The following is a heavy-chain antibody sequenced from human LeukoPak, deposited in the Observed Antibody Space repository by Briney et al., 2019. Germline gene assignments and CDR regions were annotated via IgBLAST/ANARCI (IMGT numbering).Heavy chain of an antibody. Sequence: PGGSLRLSCAVSVFTFSNYDIHWVRQAPGKGLEWVAVISYDGSNKYYADSVKGRFTISRDNSKNTQYLQMNSLRPEDTAVYYCAKGWYSIDQWGQGTLVTVSS. J-gene: IGHJ4*02. CDR3: AKGWYSIDQ. D-gene: IGHD6-13*01. CDR1: VFTFSNYD. V-gene: IGHV3-30*18. CDR2: ISYDGSNK.